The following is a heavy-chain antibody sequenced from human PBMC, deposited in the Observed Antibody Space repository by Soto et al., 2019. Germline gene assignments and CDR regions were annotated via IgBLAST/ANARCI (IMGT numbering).Heavy chain of an antibody. CDR2: TYYRSKWYN. Sequence: SQTLSLPCAISGDSVSSNSAAWNWIRQSPSRGLEWLGRTYYRSKWYNDYAVSVKSRITINPDTSKNQFSLQLNSVTPEDTAVYYCARDPVAAAQHNYYYYGMDVWGQGTTVTV. CDR1: GDSVSSNSAA. J-gene: IGHJ6*02. D-gene: IGHD6-13*01. V-gene: IGHV6-1*01. CDR3: ARDPVAAAQHNYYYYGMDV.